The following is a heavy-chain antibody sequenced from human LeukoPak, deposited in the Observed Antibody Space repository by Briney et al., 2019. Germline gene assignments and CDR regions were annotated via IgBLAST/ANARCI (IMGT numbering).Heavy chain of an antibody. V-gene: IGHV3-74*01. Sequence: GGSLPLSCAASGFTFSSHWMHWVRQAPGKGLVWVSRINGDGSTTDYADSVKVRFTISRDNAKNTLYLQMNSLRAEDTAVYYCAREWRLVGATPDYWGQGTLVTVSS. CDR1: GFTFSSHW. CDR2: INGDGSTT. CDR3: AREWRLVGATPDY. D-gene: IGHD1-26*01. J-gene: IGHJ4*02.